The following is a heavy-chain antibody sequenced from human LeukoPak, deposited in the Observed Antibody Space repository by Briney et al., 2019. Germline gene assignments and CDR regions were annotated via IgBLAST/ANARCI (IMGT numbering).Heavy chain of an antibody. V-gene: IGHV5-51*01. CDR1: GYSFTSYS. J-gene: IGHJ6*02. D-gene: IGHD6-13*01. CDR3: ARLSGAGTSLYYGMDV. Sequence: KSVKIPCLCSGYSFTSYSIGGAGHMPGKGLDGMGKTYLGESETRYSQSFQGQVTISADESISTAYLQWSSLKASDTAMYYCARLSGAGTSLYYGMDVWGQGTTVTVSS. CDR2: TYLGESET.